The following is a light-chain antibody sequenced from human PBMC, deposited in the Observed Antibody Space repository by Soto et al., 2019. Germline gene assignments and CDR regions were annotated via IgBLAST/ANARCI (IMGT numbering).Light chain of an antibody. Sequence: EIVLTQSPATLSLSPLERATLSCRSSQSVSSYLAWYQQKPGQAPRLLIYDASNRATGIPARFSGSGSGTDFTLTISSLEPEDFAVYYCQQRSNWPPITFGQGTRPEIK. J-gene: IGKJ5*01. V-gene: IGKV3-11*01. CDR2: DAS. CDR3: QQRSNWPPIT. CDR1: QSVSSY.